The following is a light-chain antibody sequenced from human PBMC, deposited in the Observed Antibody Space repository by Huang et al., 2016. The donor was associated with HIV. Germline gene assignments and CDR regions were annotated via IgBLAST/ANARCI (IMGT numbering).Light chain of an antibody. CDR3: QQCYSWPLT. V-gene: IGKV3-11*01. J-gene: IGKJ4*01. Sequence: EIVLTQSPATLSLSPGERVTLSCRASKSVTIYLAWYQQKPGQAPRLLIYGASSRAPGFPARFSGSGSGTDFTLTISGLESEDFAVYYCQQCYSWPLTFGGGTRVDIK. CDR1: KSVTIY. CDR2: GAS.